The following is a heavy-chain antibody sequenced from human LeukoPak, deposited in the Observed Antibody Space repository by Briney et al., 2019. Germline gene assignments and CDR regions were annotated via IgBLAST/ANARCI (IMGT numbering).Heavy chain of an antibody. CDR1: GFTFSSYA. V-gene: IGHV3-23*01. CDR3: AKFGAVQLGVRENAFDI. CDR2: ISGSGGST. Sequence: GGSLRLSCAASGFTFSSYAMSWVRQAPGKGLEWVSAISGSGGSTYYADSVKGRFTISRDNSKNTLYLQMNSLRAEDTAVYYCAKFGAVQLGVRENAFDIWGQGTMVTVSS. D-gene: IGHD3-3*01. J-gene: IGHJ3*02.